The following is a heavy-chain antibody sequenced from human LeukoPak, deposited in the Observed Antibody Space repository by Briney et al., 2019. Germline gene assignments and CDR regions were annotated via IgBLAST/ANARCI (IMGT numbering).Heavy chain of an antibody. D-gene: IGHD3-22*01. CDR2: ISSSGSTI. CDR3: AKEDYDSSGYFPL. V-gene: IGHV3-11*01. Sequence: PGGSLRLSCAASGFTFSDYYMSWIRQAPGKGLEWVSYISSSGSTIYYADSVKGRFTISRDNAKNSLYLQMNSLRAEDTAVYYCAKEDYDSSGYFPLWGQGTLVTVSS. CDR1: GFTFSDYY. J-gene: IGHJ4*02.